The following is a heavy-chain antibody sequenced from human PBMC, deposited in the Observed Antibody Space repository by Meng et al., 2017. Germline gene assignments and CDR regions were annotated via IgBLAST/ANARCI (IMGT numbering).Heavy chain of an antibody. CDR3: ARRGIAARPFYY. CDR2: INHSGSS. D-gene: IGHD6-6*01. CDR1: GGSFSGYY. V-gene: IGHV4-34*01. Sequence: VQLQRWGAGLLKPSEPLSLTCAVYGGSFSGYYWSWIRQPPGKGLEWIGEINHSGSSNYNPSLKSRVTISVDTSKNQFSLKLRSVTAADTAVYYCARRGIAARPFYYWGQGTLVTVSS. J-gene: IGHJ4*02.